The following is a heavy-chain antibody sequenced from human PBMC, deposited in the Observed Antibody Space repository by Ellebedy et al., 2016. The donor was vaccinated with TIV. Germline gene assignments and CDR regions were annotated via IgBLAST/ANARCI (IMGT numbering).Heavy chain of an antibody. Sequence: PGGSLRLSCAVSGFTFSNYAMSWVRQAPGAGPEWVSGISDISTYTFYADSVQGRFTISRDNSKGTLYLQMNSLRAEDTALYYCAKDYARATSLPETIFDYWGPGTLVTVSS. J-gene: IGHJ4*02. CDR1: GFTFSNYA. D-gene: IGHD2-21*01. V-gene: IGHV3-23*01. CDR3: AKDYARATSLPETIFDY. CDR2: ISDISTYT.